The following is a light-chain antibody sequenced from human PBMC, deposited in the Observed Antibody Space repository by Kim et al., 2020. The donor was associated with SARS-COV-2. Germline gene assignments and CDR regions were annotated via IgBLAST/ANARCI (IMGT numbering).Light chain of an antibody. V-gene: IGKV1-39*01. Sequence: SASVGDRVTFTCRASQNSNNYLNWYQQKPGKAPNVVIYTATNLQSGVPSRFSGSGSGTDFTLTISSLQPEDFATYYCEQTYNTPTFGQGTRLEIK. CDR3: EQTYNTPT. CDR2: TAT. J-gene: IGKJ5*01. CDR1: QNSNNY.